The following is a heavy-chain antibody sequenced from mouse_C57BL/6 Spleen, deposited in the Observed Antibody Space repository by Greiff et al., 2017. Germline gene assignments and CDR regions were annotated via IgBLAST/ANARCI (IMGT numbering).Heavy chain of an antibody. D-gene: IGHD6-1*01. J-gene: IGHJ2*01. CDR2: IYPGDGDT. Sequence: QVTLKVSGPELVKPGASVKISCKASGYAFSSSWMNWVKQRPGKGLEWIGRIYPGDGDTNYNGKFKGKATLTADKSSSTAYMQLSSLTSEDSAVYFCLRLLYYFDYWGQGTTLTVSS. CDR3: LRLLYYFDY. V-gene: IGHV1-82*01. CDR1: GYAFSSSW.